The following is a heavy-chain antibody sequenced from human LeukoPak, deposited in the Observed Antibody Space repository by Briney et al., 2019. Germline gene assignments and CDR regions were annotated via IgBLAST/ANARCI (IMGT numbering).Heavy chain of an antibody. CDR1: GFTFSSYA. D-gene: IGHD6-13*01. CDR3: AKVETAAAATVRGFDY. Sequence: GGSLRLSWAASGFTFSSYAMSWVRQAPGKGLEWVSSIGGSGGSTYYADSVKGRFTISRDNSKSTLYLQMNSLRAEDTAVYYCAKVETAAAATVRGFDYWGQGTLVTVSS. V-gene: IGHV3-23*01. CDR2: IGGSGGST. J-gene: IGHJ4*02.